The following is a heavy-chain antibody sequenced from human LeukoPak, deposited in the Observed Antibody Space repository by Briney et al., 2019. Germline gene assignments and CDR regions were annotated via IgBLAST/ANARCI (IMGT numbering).Heavy chain of an antibody. D-gene: IGHD3-3*01. CDR3: AKRLSFGVAIGDFDY. CDR1: GVPFFNNA. J-gene: IGHJ4*02. V-gene: IGHV3-23*01. Sequence: GGAPGLPFCAPGVPFFNNAMSWGRPAPGEGGAGGSAISGSGDSTYYADSVKGRFTISRDSSMETLYLQMNSLRAEDTATYFCAKRLSFGVAIGDFDYWGQGTLVTVSS. CDR2: ISGSGDST.